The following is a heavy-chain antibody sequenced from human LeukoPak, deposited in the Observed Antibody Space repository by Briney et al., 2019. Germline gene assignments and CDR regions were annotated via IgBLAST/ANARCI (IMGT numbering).Heavy chain of an antibody. CDR1: GVIFSSFA. D-gene: IGHD1-26*01. CDR3: AKTRAIVGATWAREGFLDY. CDR2: ISGTGGST. Sequence: GGSLRLSCEASGVIFSSFAMNWVRQAPGKGLEWVSAISGTGGSTHYADSVKGRFSISRDNSKNTLHLQINSLRAEDTAVYYCAKTRAIVGATWAREGFLDYWGQGTLVTVSS. J-gene: IGHJ4*02. V-gene: IGHV3-23*01.